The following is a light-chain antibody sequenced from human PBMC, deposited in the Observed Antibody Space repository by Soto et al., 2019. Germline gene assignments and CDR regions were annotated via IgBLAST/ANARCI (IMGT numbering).Light chain of an antibody. CDR2: DAS. J-gene: IGKJ5*01. CDR1: QSVSRN. CDR3: QQYHNWTIT. Sequence: EIVMTQFPANLSLSPGESATLSWGASQSVSRNLAWHQQKPGQAPRILMYDASTRATGISARFSGSGSGTEFTLTISSLKYEDFAVYYCQQYHNWTITFGQGTRLEIK. V-gene: IGKV3-15*01.